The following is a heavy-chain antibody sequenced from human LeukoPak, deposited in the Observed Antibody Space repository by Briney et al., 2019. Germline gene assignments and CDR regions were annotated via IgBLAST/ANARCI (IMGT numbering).Heavy chain of an antibody. CDR2: IHHSGNS. D-gene: IGHD7-27*01. V-gene: IGHV4-59*02. J-gene: IGHJ5*02. CDR3: TRGHWGLQS. Sequence: SETLSLTCTVSGASVTDYYWSWIRQSPGKGLEWISYIHHSGNSDYNPSLRGRATTSLDTSKNQFSLNLISVTAADTAVYYCTRGHWGLQSWSQGTLVTVSS. CDR1: GASVTDYY.